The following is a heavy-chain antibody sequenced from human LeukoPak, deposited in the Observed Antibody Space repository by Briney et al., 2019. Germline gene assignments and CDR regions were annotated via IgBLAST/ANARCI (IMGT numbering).Heavy chain of an antibody. D-gene: IGHD6-6*01. CDR2: ISISGENT. CDR3: ARLISTSSSRFSDY. CDR1: GFTFSSYA. Sequence: GGSLRLACATSGFTFSSYAMSWVRQAPGKGLEWVSAISISGENTYYADSVKGRFTISRDTSRNTLYLQMHSLRAEDTAVYYCARLISTSSSRFSDYWGQGTLVTVSS. V-gene: IGHV3-23*01. J-gene: IGHJ4*02.